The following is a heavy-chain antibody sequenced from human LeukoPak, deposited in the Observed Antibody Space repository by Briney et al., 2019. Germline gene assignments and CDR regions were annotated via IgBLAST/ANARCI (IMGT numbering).Heavy chain of an antibody. CDR1: GFTVSSNY. CDR3: ASHWTIFEVGDFDY. CDR2: IYSGGST. V-gene: IGHV3-66*02. J-gene: IGHJ4*02. Sequence: GGSLRLSCAASGFTVSSNYMSWVRQAPGKGLEWVSVIYSGGSTYYADSVKGRFTISRDNSKNTLYLQMNSLRAEDTAVYYCASHWTIFEVGDFDYWGQGTLVTVSS. D-gene: IGHD3-16*01.